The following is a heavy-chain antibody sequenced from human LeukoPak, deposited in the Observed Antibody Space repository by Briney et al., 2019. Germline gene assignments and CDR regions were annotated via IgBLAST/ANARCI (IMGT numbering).Heavy chain of an antibody. V-gene: IGHV3-72*01. CDR1: GFTFSDRY. CDR2: IRNKANSYTT. CDR3: ASNVDSGVDV. J-gene: IGHJ3*01. D-gene: IGHD5-12*01. Sequence: GGSLRLSCAASGFTFSDRYMDWVRQAPGKGLEWVGRIRNKANSYTTEYAASVKGRYTISRDDSKKSLYLQMNSLNTEDTAVYYCASNVDSGVDVWGQGKMVTVSS.